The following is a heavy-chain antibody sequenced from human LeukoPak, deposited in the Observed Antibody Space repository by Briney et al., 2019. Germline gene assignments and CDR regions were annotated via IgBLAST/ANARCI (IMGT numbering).Heavy chain of an antibody. D-gene: IGHD2-15*01. CDR2: TYYRSKWYN. CDR1: GDSVSSNSAA. J-gene: IGHJ6*03. Sequence: SQTLSLTCAISGDSVSSNSAAWNWIRQSPSRGLEWLGRTYYRSKWYNDYAVSVKSRITINPDTSKNQFSLQLNSVTPEDTAVYYCARGIVVVVAATYYYYMDVWGKGTTVTISS. CDR3: ARGIVVVVAATYYYYMDV. V-gene: IGHV6-1*01.